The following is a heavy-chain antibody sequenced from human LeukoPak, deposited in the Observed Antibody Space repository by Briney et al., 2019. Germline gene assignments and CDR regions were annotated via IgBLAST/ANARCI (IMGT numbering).Heavy chain of an antibody. CDR3: ARGQYYYYTDV. Sequence: SETLSLTCTVSGGSISSYYWSWIRQPPGKGLEWIGYIHDSGSTNYNPSLKSRVTISVDTSKNQVSLKLSSVTAADTAVYYCARGQYYYYTDVWGKGTTVTVSS. V-gene: IGHV4-59*01. J-gene: IGHJ6*03. D-gene: IGHD4-11*01. CDR1: GGSISSYY. CDR2: IHDSGST.